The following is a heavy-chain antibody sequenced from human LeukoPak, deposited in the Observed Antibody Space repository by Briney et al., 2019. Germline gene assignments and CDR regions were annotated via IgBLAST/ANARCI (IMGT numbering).Heavy chain of an antibody. CDR2: ISYDGSNK. V-gene: IGHV3-30*18. CDR3: AKDSSPRAADEIDY. CDR1: GFTFSSYS. D-gene: IGHD6-13*01. J-gene: IGHJ4*02. Sequence: PGGSLRLSCAASGFTFSSYSINWVRQAPGKGLEWVAVISYDGSNKYYADSVKGRFTISRDNSKNTLYLQMNSLRAEDTAIYFCAKDSSPRAADEIDYWGQGTLVTVSS.